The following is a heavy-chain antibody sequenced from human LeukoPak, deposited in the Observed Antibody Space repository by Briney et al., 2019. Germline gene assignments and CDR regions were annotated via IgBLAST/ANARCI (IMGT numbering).Heavy chain of an antibody. Sequence: PGGSLRLSCAVSGFTFSRYWMHWVRQAPGKGLVWVARINSDETSTSYAASVKGRFTISRDNAKNTLYLQMNSLRAEDTAVYYCATEANTAMTTWGQGTLVTVS. CDR2: INSDETST. D-gene: IGHD5-18*01. J-gene: IGHJ5*02. CDR1: GFTFSRYW. CDR3: ATEANTAMTT. V-gene: IGHV3-74*01.